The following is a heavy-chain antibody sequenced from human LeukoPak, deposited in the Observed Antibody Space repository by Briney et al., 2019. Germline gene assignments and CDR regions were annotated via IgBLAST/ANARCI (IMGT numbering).Heavy chain of an antibody. V-gene: IGHV3-7*03. CDR2: IKQDGSEK. CDR3: ARRGTSSSWAHFDY. D-gene: IGHD6-13*01. CDR1: GFTFSSYA. Sequence: QPGGSLRLSCAASGFTFSSYAMSWVRQAPGKGLEWVAKIKQDGSEKYYVDSVKGRFTISRDNAKNSLYLQMNSLGAEDTAVYYCARRGTSSSWAHFDYWGQGTLVTVSS. J-gene: IGHJ4*02.